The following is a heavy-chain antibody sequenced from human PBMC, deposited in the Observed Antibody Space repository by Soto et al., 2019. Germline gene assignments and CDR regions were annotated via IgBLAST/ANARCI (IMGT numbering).Heavy chain of an antibody. CDR1: GGSISSYY. D-gene: IGHD1-26*01. J-gene: IGHJ4*02. CDR2: IYYSGST. V-gene: IGHV4-59*01. Sequence: SETLSLTCTVSGGSISSYYWSWIRQAPGKGLEWIGYIYYSGSTNYNPSLKSRVTISVDTSKNQFSLKLSSVTAADTAVYYCARYGGSYHFDYWGQGTLVTVSS. CDR3: ARYGGSYHFDY.